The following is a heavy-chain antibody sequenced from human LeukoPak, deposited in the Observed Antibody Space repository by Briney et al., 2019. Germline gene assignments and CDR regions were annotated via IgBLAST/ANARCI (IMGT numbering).Heavy chain of an antibody. J-gene: IGHJ6*04. CDR1: GGSMSGYY. CDR2: IYNSGST. V-gene: IGHV4-59*01. Sequence: PSETLSLTCAVSGGSMSGYYWSWIRQPPGEGLEWIGSIYNSGSTNYNPSLMSRVTISVNTSKTQFSLKLSSVTAADTAVYYCAGLKVDDYGDQLYYYGMDVWGKGTTVTVSS. D-gene: IGHD4-17*01. CDR3: AGLKVDDYGDQLYYYGMDV.